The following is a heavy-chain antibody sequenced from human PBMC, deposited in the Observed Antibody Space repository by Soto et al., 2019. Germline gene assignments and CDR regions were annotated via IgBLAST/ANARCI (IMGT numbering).Heavy chain of an antibody. CDR3: ARELRYFDRQIDWFDP. D-gene: IGHD3-9*01. CDR2: ISAYNGNT. CDR1: GYTFTSYG. Sequence: QVQLVQSGAEVKKPGASVKVSCKASGYTFTSYGISWVRQVPGQGLEWMGWISAYNGNTNYAQKLQGRVTMTTDTSTSTAYMELRSLRSDDTAVYYCARELRYFDRQIDWFDPWGQGTLVTVSS. J-gene: IGHJ5*02. V-gene: IGHV1-18*04.